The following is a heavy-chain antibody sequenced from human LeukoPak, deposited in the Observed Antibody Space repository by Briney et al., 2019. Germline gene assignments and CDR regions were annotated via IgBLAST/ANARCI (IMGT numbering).Heavy chain of an antibody. CDR1: GGSISSYY. CDR3: AREGGTDYGDYLRY. V-gene: IGHV4-59*01. CDR2: IYYSGST. D-gene: IGHD4-17*01. Sequence: PSETLSLTCTVSGGSISSYYWSWIRQPPGKGLEWIGYIYYSGSTNYNPSLKSRVTISVDTSKNQFSLKLSSVTAADTAVYYCAREGGTDYGDYLRYWGQGTLVTVSS. J-gene: IGHJ4*02.